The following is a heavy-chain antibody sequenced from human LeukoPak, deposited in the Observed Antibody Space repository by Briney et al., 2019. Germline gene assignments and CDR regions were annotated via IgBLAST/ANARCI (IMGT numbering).Heavy chain of an antibody. J-gene: IGHJ4*02. Sequence: GRSLRLSCAASGFTFSSYGMHWVRQAPGKGLEWVAVISYDGSNKYYADSVKGRFTISRDNSKNTLYLQMNSLRAEDTAVYYCAKTTGTQRAYYFDYWGQGTPVTVSS. V-gene: IGHV3-30*18. CDR1: GFTFSSYG. D-gene: IGHD1-1*01. CDR2: ISYDGSNK. CDR3: AKTTGTQRAYYFDY.